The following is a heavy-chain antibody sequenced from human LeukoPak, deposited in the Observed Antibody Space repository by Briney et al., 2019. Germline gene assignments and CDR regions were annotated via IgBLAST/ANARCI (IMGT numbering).Heavy chain of an antibody. D-gene: IGHD2-15*01. CDR3: ARHDCSGGSCYSDY. CDR1: GGSISSSSYY. CDR2: IYYSGST. Sequence: SETLSLTCTVSGGSISSSSYYWGWIRQPPGKGLVRNGSIYYSGSTYYNPSLKSRVTISVDTSKNQFSLKLSSVTAADTAVYYCARHDCSGGSCYSDYWGQGTLVTVSS. J-gene: IGHJ4*02. V-gene: IGHV4-39*01.